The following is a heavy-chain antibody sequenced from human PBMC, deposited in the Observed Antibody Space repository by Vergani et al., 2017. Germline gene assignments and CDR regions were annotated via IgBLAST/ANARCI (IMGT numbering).Heavy chain of an antibody. CDR3: ARDSQLDHY. V-gene: IGHV3-48*01. CDR2: ISSSSSTI. D-gene: IGHD6-13*01. J-gene: IGHJ4*02. CDR1: GFTFSSYS. Sequence: EVQLVESGGGLVQPGGSLRLSCAASGFTFSSYSMNWVRQAPGKGLEWVSYISSSSSTIYYADSVKGRFTISRDNAKNSLYLQMNSLRAEDTAVYYCARDSQLDHYWGQGTLVTVSS.